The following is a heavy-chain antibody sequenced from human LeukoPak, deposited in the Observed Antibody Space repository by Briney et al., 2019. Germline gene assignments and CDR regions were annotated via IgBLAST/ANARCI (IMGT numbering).Heavy chain of an antibody. CDR3: ARCLVGATYHFDY. CDR1: GGSISSYY. Sequence: SETLSLTCTVSGGSISSYYWSWIRQPPGKGLEWIGYIYYRGSTNYNPSLKSRVTISVDTSKNQFSLKLSSVTAADTAVYYCARCLVGATYHFDYWGQGTLVTVSS. D-gene: IGHD1-26*01. V-gene: IGHV4-59*01. J-gene: IGHJ4*02. CDR2: IYYRGST.